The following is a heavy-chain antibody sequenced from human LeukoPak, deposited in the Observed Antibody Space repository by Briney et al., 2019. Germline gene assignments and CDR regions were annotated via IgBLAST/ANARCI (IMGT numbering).Heavy chain of an antibody. V-gene: IGHV3-30*04. D-gene: IGHD3-10*01. CDR2: ILYDGSND. Sequence: PGRSLRLSCAASGFTFGDFAMYWVRQAPGKGLEWVASILYDGSNDNYAASVKGRFTISRDNSKSTLNLQMDDLRDEDTAVYYCARDRLWFGDGSPFDYWGQGNLVTVSS. J-gene: IGHJ4*02. CDR3: ARDRLWFGDGSPFDY. CDR1: GFTFGDFA.